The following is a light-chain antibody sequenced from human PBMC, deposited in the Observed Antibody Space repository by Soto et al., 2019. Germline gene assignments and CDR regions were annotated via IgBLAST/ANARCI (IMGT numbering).Light chain of an antibody. CDR3: GTWDNSLSAYV. Sequence: QSALTQPPSVSAAPGQKVTFSCSGSSPNIGSNPVSWYQQLPGTAPKLLIYDNNQRPSGIPDRFSGSKSGTSATLGITALQTGDEADYYCGTWDNSLSAYVFGTGTKVTVL. CDR2: DNN. CDR1: SPNIGSNP. V-gene: IGLV1-51*01. J-gene: IGLJ1*01.